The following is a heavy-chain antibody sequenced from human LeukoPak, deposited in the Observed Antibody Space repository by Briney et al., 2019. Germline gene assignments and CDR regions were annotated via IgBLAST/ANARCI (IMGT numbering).Heavy chain of an antibody. CDR2: IDENSKTI. Sequence: PGGSLRLSCAASEFTFSDYSMNWVRQAPGKGLEWVSYIDENSKTIYYADSVKGRFTISRDNAKNSLYLQMNSLRAEDTAVYYCARGLSGYSSSLGYWGQGTLVTVSS. J-gene: IGHJ4*02. V-gene: IGHV3-48*01. CDR1: EFTFSDYS. D-gene: IGHD6-6*01. CDR3: ARGLSGYSSSLGY.